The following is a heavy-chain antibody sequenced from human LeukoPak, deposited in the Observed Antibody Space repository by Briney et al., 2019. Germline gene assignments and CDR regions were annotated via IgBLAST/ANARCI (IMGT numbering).Heavy chain of an antibody. CDR1: GYTFTSYG. CDR3: ARDYGVGSGSPDFDY. Sequence: GASVKVSCKASGYTFTSYGISWVRQAPGQGLEWMGWISAYNGNTNYAQKLQGRVTMTTDTSTSTAYMELSRLRSDDTAVYYCARDYGVGSGSPDFDYWGQGTLVTVSS. D-gene: IGHD3-10*01. V-gene: IGHV1-18*01. CDR2: ISAYNGNT. J-gene: IGHJ4*02.